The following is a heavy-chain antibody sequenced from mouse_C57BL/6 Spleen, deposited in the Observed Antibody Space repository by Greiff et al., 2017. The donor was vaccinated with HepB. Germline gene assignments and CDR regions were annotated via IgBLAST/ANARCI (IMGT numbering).Heavy chain of an antibody. Sequence: EVQLVESGPGLVKPSQSLSLTCSVTGYSITSGYYWNWIRQFPGNKLEWMGYISYDGSNNYNPSLKNRISITRDTSKNQFFLKLNSVTTEDTATYYCARDSGGYAMDYWGQGTSVTVSS. V-gene: IGHV3-6*01. CDR3: ARDSGGYAMDY. CDR2: ISYDGSN. J-gene: IGHJ4*01. CDR1: GYSITSGYY.